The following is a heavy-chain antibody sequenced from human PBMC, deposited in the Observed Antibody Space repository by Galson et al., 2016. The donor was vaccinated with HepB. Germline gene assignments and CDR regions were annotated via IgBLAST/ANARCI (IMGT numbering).Heavy chain of an antibody. Sequence: SVKVSCKASGYSFTNYAMHWVRQAPGQRLEWMGWINRGHTKYSQKFQGRVTITRDTSASTAYMELSSLRSEDTAVYYCATAIVGVTTSFDYWGQGTLVTVSS. J-gene: IGHJ4*02. V-gene: IGHV1-3*01. D-gene: IGHD1-26*01. CDR1: GYSFTNYA. CDR2: INRGHT. CDR3: ATAIVGVTTSFDY.